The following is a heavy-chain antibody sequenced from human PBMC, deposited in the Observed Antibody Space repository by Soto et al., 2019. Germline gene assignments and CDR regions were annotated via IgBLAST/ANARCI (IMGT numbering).Heavy chain of an antibody. Sequence: SXTLCLTCIVSGGAISSDYWSCIRQPPWKGLEWVGYTYYSASTNYNPSLKSRVTISVDTSKNQFSLKLSSVTAADTAVYYCARGLLRLFDYWGQGTLVTVSS. CDR1: GGAISSDY. J-gene: IGHJ4*02. D-gene: IGHD2-21*01. CDR2: TYYSAST. CDR3: ARGLLRLFDY. V-gene: IGHV4-59*01.